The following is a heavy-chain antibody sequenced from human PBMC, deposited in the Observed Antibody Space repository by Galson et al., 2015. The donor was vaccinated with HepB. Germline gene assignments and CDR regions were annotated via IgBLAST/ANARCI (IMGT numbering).Heavy chain of an antibody. Sequence: SLRLSCAASGFTFSSYGMHWVRQAPGKGLEWVAVISYDGSNKYYADSVKGRFTISRDNSKNTLYLQMNSLRAEDTAVYYCANAGYDYIWGIHRHDAFDIWGQGTMVTVSS. V-gene: IGHV3-30*18. J-gene: IGHJ3*02. CDR1: GFTFSSYG. CDR3: ANAGYDYIWGIHRHDAFDI. CDR2: ISYDGSNK. D-gene: IGHD3-16*01.